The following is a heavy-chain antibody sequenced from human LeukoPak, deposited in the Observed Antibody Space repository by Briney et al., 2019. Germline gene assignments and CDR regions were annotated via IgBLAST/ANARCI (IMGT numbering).Heavy chain of an antibody. CDR1: GGSFSGYY. D-gene: IGHD2-21*02. J-gene: IGHJ6*02. Sequence: SETLSLTCAVYGGSFSGYYWSWIRQPPGKGLEWIGEINHSGSTNYNPSLKSRVTISVDTSKNQFSLKPSSVTAADTAVYYCARGLVVVTAYYYYGMDVWGQGTTVTVSS. V-gene: IGHV4-34*01. CDR2: INHSGST. CDR3: ARGLVVVTAYYYYGMDV.